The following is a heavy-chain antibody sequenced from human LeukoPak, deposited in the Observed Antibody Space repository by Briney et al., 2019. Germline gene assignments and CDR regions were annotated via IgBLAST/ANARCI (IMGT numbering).Heavy chain of an antibody. CDR1: GGSISNYY. J-gene: IGHJ4*02. Sequence: SETLSLTCTVSGGSISNYYWSWIRQPAGKGLEWIGRIYTSGSTNYNPSLKSRVTISVDTSKNQFSLKLSSVTAADTAVYYCARTTFYYGSGNWGQGTLVTVSS. CDR3: ARTTFYYGSGN. CDR2: IYTSGST. V-gene: IGHV4-4*07. D-gene: IGHD3-10*01.